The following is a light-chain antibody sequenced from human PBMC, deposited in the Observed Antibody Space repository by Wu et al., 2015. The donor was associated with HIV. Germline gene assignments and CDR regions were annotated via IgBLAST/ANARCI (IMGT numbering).Light chain of an antibody. J-gene: IGKJ1*01. Sequence: EIVLTQSPGTLSLSPGERATLSCRASQSVASNYLAWYQQKPGQAPRLLIYGASSRATGIPDRFSGSGSGTDFTLTISRLEPEDFVMYYCQQYGSSPQTFGQGTKVEIE. CDR3: QQYGSSPQT. CDR1: QSVASNY. CDR2: GAS. V-gene: IGKV3-20*01.